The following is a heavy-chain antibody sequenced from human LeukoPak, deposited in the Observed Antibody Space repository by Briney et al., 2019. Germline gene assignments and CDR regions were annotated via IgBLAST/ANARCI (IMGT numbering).Heavy chain of an antibody. CDR1: GDSISSGGYS. CDR3: ARVVAAAGNNWFDP. D-gene: IGHD6-13*01. V-gene: IGHV4-30-4*07. J-gene: IGHJ5*02. Sequence: SETLSLTCAVSGDSISSGGYSWSWIRQTPGKGLEWIAYIHDSGSTYNNPSLKTRLSISIDTSKNQFSLKLNSVSAADTTVYYCARVVAAAGNNWFDPWGQGTLVTVSS. CDR2: IHDSGST.